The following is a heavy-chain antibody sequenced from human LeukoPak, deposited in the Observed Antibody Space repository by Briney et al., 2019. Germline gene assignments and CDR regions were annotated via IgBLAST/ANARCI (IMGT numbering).Heavy chain of an antibody. Sequence: PGGSLRLSCAAYGFTFSDYYMSWIRQAPGKGLEWIAYISNSGRAFYYADSVKGRFTVSRDNAKNSLYLQMNSLRAEDTAVYYCARWGTSIVATINDYWGQGTLVTVSS. V-gene: IGHV3-11*04. D-gene: IGHD5-12*01. CDR3: ARWGTSIVATINDY. CDR2: ISNSGRAF. J-gene: IGHJ4*02. CDR1: GFTFSDYY.